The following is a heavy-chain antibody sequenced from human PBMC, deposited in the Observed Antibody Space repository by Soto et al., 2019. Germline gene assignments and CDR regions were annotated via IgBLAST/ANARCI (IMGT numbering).Heavy chain of an antibody. Sequence: QVQLQESGPGLVKPSQTLSLTCTASGVSISSGGYYWSWIRQHPGKGLEWIGYIYYSGSTYYNPSLKSRVTISVDTSKNQFSLKLSSVTAADTAVHYCARVEQQLAYYFDYWGQGTLVTVSS. CDR2: IYYSGST. V-gene: IGHV4-31*03. D-gene: IGHD6-13*01. CDR3: ARVEQQLAYYFDY. CDR1: GVSISSGGYY. J-gene: IGHJ4*02.